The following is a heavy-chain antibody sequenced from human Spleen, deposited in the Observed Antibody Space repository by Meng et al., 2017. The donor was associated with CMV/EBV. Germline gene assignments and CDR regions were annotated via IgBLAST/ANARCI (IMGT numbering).Heavy chain of an antibody. J-gene: IGHJ4*02. CDR2: INVGGGST. Sequence: GGSLRLSCAASGFTFSSYAMSWVRQAPGKGLEWVSGINVGGGSTYYADSVKGRFTISRYNSKNTLYLQMNSLRAEDTAVYYCAKSGRQLDRVWVDSWGQGTLVTVSS. CDR3: AKSGRQLDRVWVDS. V-gene: IGHV3-23*01. D-gene: IGHD6-13*01. CDR1: GFTFSSYA.